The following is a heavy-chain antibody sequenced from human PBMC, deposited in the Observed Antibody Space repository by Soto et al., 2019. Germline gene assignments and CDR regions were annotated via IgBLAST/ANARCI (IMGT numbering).Heavy chain of an antibody. CDR1: GGSFSGYY. Sequence: SETLSLTCAVYGGSFSGYYWSWIRQPPGKGLEWIGETNDSGGTKYNPSLESRVTLSVDTSKNQFSLKLSSVTAADPGVYYCVRVADYWGQGTLVTVSS. V-gene: IGHV4-34*01. CDR2: TNDSGGT. J-gene: IGHJ4*02. CDR3: VRVADY.